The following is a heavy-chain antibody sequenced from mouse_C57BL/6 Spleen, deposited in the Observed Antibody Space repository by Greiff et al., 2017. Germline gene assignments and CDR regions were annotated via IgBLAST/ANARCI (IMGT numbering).Heavy chain of an antibody. CDR3: ARSYDCYYYAMDY. CDR1: GYTFTSYW. J-gene: IGHJ4*01. V-gene: IGHV1-53*01. Sequence: QVQLQQPGTELVKPGASVKLSCKASGYTFTSYWMHWVKQRPGQGLEWIGNINPSNGGTNYNAKFKSKATLTVNKSSSTAYKQLSSLTSEDSAVYYCARSYDCYYYAMDYGGQGTSVTVSS. CDR2: INPSNGGT. D-gene: IGHD1-1*01.